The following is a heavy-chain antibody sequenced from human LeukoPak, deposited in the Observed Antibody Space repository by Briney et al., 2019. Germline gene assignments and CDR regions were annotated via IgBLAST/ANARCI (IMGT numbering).Heavy chain of an antibody. CDR1: GGSISSYY. J-gene: IGHJ4*02. CDR3: ARFDYYGSGSYYAFLD. Sequence: SETLSLTCTVSGGSISSYYWSWIRQPPGKGLEWIGYIYYSGSTNYNPSLKSRVTISVGTSKNQFSLKLSSVTAADTAVYYCARFDYYGSGSYYAFLDWGQGTLVTVSS. CDR2: IYYSGST. D-gene: IGHD3-10*01. V-gene: IGHV4-59*12.